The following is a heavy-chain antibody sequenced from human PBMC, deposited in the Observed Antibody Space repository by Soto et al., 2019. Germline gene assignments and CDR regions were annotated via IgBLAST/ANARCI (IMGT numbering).Heavy chain of an antibody. D-gene: IGHD5-12*01. J-gene: IGHJ4*02. CDR2: IYHSGST. CDR3: ARGIHSRSDRALYY. V-gene: IGHV4-30-2*01. Sequence: SVPLSLTCAVTGGSIGRAGCLWSWTWKPTGKGLEWIGYIYHSGSTYYNPSLKSRVTISVDRSKNQFSLKLSSVTAAATAVYYCARGIHSRSDRALYYWGQGTLVTVSS. CDR1: GGSIGRAGCL.